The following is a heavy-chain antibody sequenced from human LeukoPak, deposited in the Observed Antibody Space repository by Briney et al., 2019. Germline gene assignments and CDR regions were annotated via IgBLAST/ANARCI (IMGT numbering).Heavy chain of an antibody. J-gene: IGHJ4*02. Sequence: GGSLRLSCAASGFTFSSYAMSWVRQAPGKGLEWVSAISGSGGSTYYADSVKGRFTISRDNSKNTLYLQMNSLRAEDTAVYYCAKDLGYYDFWSGYQNYFDYWGQGTLVTVSS. CDR3: AKDLGYYDFWSGYQNYFDY. CDR1: GFTFSSYA. D-gene: IGHD3-3*01. CDR2: ISGSGGST. V-gene: IGHV3-23*01.